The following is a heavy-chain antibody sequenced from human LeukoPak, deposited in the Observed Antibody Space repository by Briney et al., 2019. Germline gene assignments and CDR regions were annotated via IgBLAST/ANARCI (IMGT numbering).Heavy chain of an antibody. CDR2: TYYRSKWYN. Sequence: SQTLSLTCAISGDSVSSNSAVWGWIRQSPSRGLEWLGRTYYRSKWYNDYAVSLKSRITINPDTSKNQVSLQLNSVTPEDTAVNYCTRGLPWGPADYWGQGTLVTVSS. CDR1: GDSVSSNSAV. CDR3: TRGLPWGPADY. J-gene: IGHJ4*02. V-gene: IGHV6-1*01. D-gene: IGHD7-27*01.